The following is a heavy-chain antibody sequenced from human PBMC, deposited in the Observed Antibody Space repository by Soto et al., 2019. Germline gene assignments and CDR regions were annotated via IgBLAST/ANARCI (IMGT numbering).Heavy chain of an antibody. CDR2: INAGNGNT. V-gene: IGHV1-3*01. D-gene: IGHD3-3*01. Sequence: GASVKVSCKASGYTFTSYAMHWVRQAPGQRLEWMGWINAGNGNTKYSQKFQGRVTITRDTSASTAYMELSSLRSEDTAVYYCARVPLWSGYLRGNDAFDIWGQGTMVTVSS. CDR3: ARVPLWSGYLRGNDAFDI. J-gene: IGHJ3*02. CDR1: GYTFTSYA.